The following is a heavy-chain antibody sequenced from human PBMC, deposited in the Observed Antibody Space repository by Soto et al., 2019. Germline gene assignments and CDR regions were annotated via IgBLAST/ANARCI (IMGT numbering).Heavy chain of an antibody. Sequence: SVKVSCTASGGSFSSYAMSWVRQAPGQGLEWMGGIIPIFGTANYAQKFQGRVTITADESTSTAYMELSSLRSEDTAVYYCARGMAGSGSVGRYGMDVWGQGTTVTVSS. CDR3: ARGMAGSGSVGRYGMDV. D-gene: IGHD3-10*01. J-gene: IGHJ6*02. CDR2: IIPIFGTA. CDR1: GGSFSSYA. V-gene: IGHV1-69*13.